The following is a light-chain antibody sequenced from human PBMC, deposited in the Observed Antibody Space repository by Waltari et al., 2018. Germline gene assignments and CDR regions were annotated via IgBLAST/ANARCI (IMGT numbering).Light chain of an antibody. CDR2: GAS. J-gene: IGKJ2*01. Sequence: EIVLTQSPGTLSLSPGERATLSCRASQSVSSTYLGWYQRKPGQAPRLLIYGASNRATGIPDRFSGSGSGTDFTLTISRLAPEDFAVYYCQQSGSSPYTFGQGTKLGIK. CDR3: QQSGSSPYT. V-gene: IGKV3-20*01. CDR1: QSVSSTY.